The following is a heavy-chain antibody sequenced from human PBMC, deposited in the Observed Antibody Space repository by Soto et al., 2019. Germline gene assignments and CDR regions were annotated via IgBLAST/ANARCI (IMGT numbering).Heavy chain of an antibody. D-gene: IGHD2-15*01. CDR3: VKVSGYCTCGSCFSYFDC. V-gene: IGHV3-64D*06. J-gene: IGHJ4*02. CDR2: ISGSGGNI. Sequence: GGSLRLSCSGSGFTFSHHSLYWVRQPPGKGLQCVSSISGSGGNIYYAESVKGRFTISRDNSKNTLYLQMTSLSSEDSAVYYCVKVSGYCTCGSCFSYFDCWGQGTPVTVSS. CDR1: GFTFSHHS.